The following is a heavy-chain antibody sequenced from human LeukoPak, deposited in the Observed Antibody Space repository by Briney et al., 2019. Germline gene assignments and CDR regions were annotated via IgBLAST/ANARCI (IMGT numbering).Heavy chain of an antibody. J-gene: IGHJ3*02. CDR1: GGSISSYY. CDR3: ARRNILTEGEAFDI. V-gene: IGHV4-59*08. CDR2: IYNSRST. D-gene: IGHD3-9*01. Sequence: SETLSLTCTVSGGSISSYYWTWIRQPPGKGLEWIGFIYNSRSTNYNPSLKSRVTISVDTSKDQFSLKLNSVTAADTAVYYCARRNILTEGEAFDIWGQGTMVAVSS.